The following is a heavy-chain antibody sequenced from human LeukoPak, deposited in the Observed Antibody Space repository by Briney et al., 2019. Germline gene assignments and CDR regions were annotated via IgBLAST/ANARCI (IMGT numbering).Heavy chain of an antibody. D-gene: IGHD2-21*01. Sequence: PGGSLRLSCAASEFTFSSFAMSWVRQPPGKGLEWVSTISSSGGSTFYAESVKGRFTISRDNNENTLYLQMNSLRVEDTAVYYCARAAQVIGRPNLGGHFDYWGQGTLVSVSS. CDR1: EFTFSSFA. J-gene: IGHJ4*02. CDR2: ISSSGGST. CDR3: ARAAQVIGRPNLGGHFDY. V-gene: IGHV3-23*01.